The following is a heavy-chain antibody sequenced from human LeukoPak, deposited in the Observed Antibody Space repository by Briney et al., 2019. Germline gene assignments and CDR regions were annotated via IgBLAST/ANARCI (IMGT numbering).Heavy chain of an antibody. CDR2: IDPSDSYT. J-gene: IGHJ4*02. D-gene: IGHD3-10*01. Sequence: PGESLKISCKGSGYTFTNYWIIWVRQMPGKGPEWMGRIDPSDSYTDYSPSFQGHVTISADKSISTAYLQWSSLKASDTAMYYCARVGHYGSGSYYTTGFDYWGQGTLVTVSS. CDR1: GYTFTNYW. CDR3: ARVGHYGSGSYYTTGFDY. V-gene: IGHV5-10-1*01.